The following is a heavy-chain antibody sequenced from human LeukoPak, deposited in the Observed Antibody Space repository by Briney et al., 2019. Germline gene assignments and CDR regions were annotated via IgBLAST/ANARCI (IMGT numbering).Heavy chain of an antibody. V-gene: IGHV1-18*04. CDR1: GYTFTSDG. D-gene: IGHD2-21*02. CDR3: ARVRIKAVTAT. Sequence: ASVKVSCKASGYTFTSDGISWVRQAPGQGLEWMGRISAYNGNTNYAQKFQGRVTLTTDTSTSTAYMELKSLRSDDTAVYYCARVRIKAVTATWGQGTLVTVSS. J-gene: IGHJ4*02. CDR2: ISAYNGNT.